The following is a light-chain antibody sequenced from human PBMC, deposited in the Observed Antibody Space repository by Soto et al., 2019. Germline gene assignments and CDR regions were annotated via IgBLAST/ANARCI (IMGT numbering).Light chain of an antibody. Sequence: AIQMTQSPSSLSASVGDRVTITCRASQGIRNELGWYQQRPGKAPKLLIYAASTLESGVPSRFSASGSGTDSTLTISSLRPEDFATYYCLQDSNYPRTFGQGTKVEIK. CDR1: QGIRNE. J-gene: IGKJ1*01. CDR2: AAS. CDR3: LQDSNYPRT. V-gene: IGKV1-6*01.